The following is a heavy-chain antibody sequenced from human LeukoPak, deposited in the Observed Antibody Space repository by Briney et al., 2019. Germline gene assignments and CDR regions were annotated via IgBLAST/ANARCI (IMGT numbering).Heavy chain of an antibody. CDR2: INEVGSDT. Sequence: GGSLRLSCVDPGCRRIIKRKSWVRQVPGKGLEWVSSINEVGSDTRYADSVRGRFTISRDNAKNSLYLQMNSLRVEDTATYYCAGEPRQLAYWGQGTLVTVSS. CDR3: AGEPRQLAY. CDR1: GCRRIIKR. V-gene: IGHV3-7*03. J-gene: IGHJ4*02. D-gene: IGHD6-6*01.